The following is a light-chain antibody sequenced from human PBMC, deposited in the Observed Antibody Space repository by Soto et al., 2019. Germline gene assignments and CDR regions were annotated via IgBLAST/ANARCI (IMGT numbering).Light chain of an antibody. CDR1: QDIKND. J-gene: IGKJ1*01. CDR3: LQDYNYPWT. CDR2: AAY. Sequence: AIQMTQSPSSLSASIGDRVTITCRSSQDIKNDLGWYQHKPGKAPKLLIYAAYSLQSGVPSRFSGSGSDTDVTLTINSLLPEDFATYYCLQDYNYPWTFGQGTELYIK. V-gene: IGKV1-6*01.